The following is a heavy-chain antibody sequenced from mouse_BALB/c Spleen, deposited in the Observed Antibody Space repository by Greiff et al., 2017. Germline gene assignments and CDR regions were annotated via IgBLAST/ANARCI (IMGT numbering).Heavy chain of an antibody. CDR2: IWGGGSN. CDR3: AKLYDWYFDV. V-gene: IGHV2-6-5*01. CDR1: GFSLTDYG. D-gene: IGHD2-3*01. Sequence: VKLVESGPGLVAPSQSLSITCTVSGFSLTDYGVSWIRQPPGKGLEWLGVIWGGGSNYYNSALKSRLSIIKDNSKSQFFLKMNSLQTYDTAMYYCAKLYDWYFDVWGAGTTVTVSS. J-gene: IGHJ1*01.